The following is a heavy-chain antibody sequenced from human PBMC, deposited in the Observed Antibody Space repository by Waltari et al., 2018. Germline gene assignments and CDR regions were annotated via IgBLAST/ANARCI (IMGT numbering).Heavy chain of an antibody. CDR2: FWYDGSNK. CDR1: GFGLKNYG. J-gene: IGHJ6*02. Sequence: QVQLVESGGGVVQPGRSLRLSCAASGFGLKNYGIHWVRQAPGKGLESVAVFWYDGSNKGYAESVKGRFTISRDNSENTVYLQMKSLRVEDTAVYYCARDDHGDYEYYGMDVWGPGTTVTVSS. CDR3: ARDDHGDYEYYGMDV. V-gene: IGHV3-33*01. D-gene: IGHD4-17*01.